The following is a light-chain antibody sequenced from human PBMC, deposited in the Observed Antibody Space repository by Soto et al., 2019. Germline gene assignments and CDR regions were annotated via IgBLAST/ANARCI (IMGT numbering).Light chain of an antibody. Sequence: DLPMTQYPASLSASVGDIVTITCRASQSISSYLNWYQQKPGKAPKLLIYAASSLQRGVPSRVSGSGSGTDFTLTICSLQRAYVATYHFQQSYSTLFIFVPGTKV. CDR3: QQSYSTLFI. V-gene: IGKV1-39*01. CDR2: AAS. CDR1: QSISSY. J-gene: IGKJ3*01.